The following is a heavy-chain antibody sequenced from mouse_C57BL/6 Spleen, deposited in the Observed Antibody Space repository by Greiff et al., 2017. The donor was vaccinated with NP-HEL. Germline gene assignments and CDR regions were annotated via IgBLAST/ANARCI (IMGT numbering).Heavy chain of an antibody. D-gene: IGHD4-1*01. Sequence: QVQLQQPGAELVKPGASVKVSCKASGYTFTSYWMHWVKQRPGQGLEWIGRIHPSDSDTNYNQKFKGKATLTVDKSSSTAYRQRSSLTSEDAAVYYCAREKLGREGYFDVWGTGTTVTVSS. CDR3: AREKLGREGYFDV. V-gene: IGHV1-74*01. CDR1: GYTFTSYW. J-gene: IGHJ1*03. CDR2: IHPSDSDT.